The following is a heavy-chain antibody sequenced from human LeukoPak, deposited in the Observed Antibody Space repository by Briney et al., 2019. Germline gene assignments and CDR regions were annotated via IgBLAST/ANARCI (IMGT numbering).Heavy chain of an antibody. V-gene: IGHV1-69*04. CDR2: IIPILGIA. D-gene: IGHD5-18*01. Sequence: SVKVSCKASGGTFSSHAISWVRQAPGQGLEWMGRIIPILGIANYAQKFQGRVTITADKSTSTAYMELSSLRSEDTAVYYCASALSGYSYGPAVAAFDIWGQGTMVTVSS. CDR3: ASALSGYSYGPAVAAFDI. CDR1: GGTFSSHA. J-gene: IGHJ3*02.